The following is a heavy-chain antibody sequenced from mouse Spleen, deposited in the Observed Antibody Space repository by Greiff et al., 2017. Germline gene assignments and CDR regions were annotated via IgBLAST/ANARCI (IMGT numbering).Heavy chain of an antibody. V-gene: IGHV14-3*01. CDR3: ARDYYGSRYVCWDFEV. CDR1: GFNIKNTY. J-gene: IGHJ1*01. CDR2: IDPANGNT. Sequence: VQLQQSVAELVRPGASVKLSCTASGFNIKNTYMHWVKQRPEQGLEWIGRIDPANGNTKYAPKFQGKATLTADTSSNTAYMQLSSLTSEDTAIYYCARDYYGSRYVCWDFEVGGAGTTGTVSS. D-gene: IGHD1-1*01.